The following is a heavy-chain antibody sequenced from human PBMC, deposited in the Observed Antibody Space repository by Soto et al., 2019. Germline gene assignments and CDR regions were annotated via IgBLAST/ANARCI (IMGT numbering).Heavy chain of an antibody. J-gene: IGHJ3*02. CDR1: GFTFSSYG. CDR2: IWYDGSNK. V-gene: IGHV3-33*01. Sequence: GGSLRLSCAASGFTFSSYGMHWVRQAPGKGLEWVAVIWYDGSNKYYADSVKGRFTISRDNSKNTLYLQMNSLRAEDTAVYYCARVGIAVAVSGAFDIWGQGTMVTVSS. CDR3: ARVGIAVAVSGAFDI. D-gene: IGHD6-19*01.